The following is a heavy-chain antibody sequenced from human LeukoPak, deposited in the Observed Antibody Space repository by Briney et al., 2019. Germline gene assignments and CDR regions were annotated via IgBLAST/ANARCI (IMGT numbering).Heavy chain of an antibody. CDR2: IYHSGST. Sequence: PSETLSLTCAVSGGSISSSNWWSWVRQPPGKGLEWIGEIYHSGSTNYNPSLKSRVTISVDKSKNQFSLKLSSVTAADTAVYYCAREGVRGVISSRSSRFDPWGQGTLVTVSS. CDR3: AREGVRGVISSRSSRFDP. D-gene: IGHD3-10*01. V-gene: IGHV4-4*02. J-gene: IGHJ5*02. CDR1: GGSISSSNW.